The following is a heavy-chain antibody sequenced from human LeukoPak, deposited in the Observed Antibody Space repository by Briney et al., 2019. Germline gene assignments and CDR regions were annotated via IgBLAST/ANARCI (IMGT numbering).Heavy chain of an antibody. CDR2: ISSSGSTI. Sequence: GGSLRLSCAASGFTFSDYDMTWLRQAPGKGLEWVSYISSSGSTIYYADSVKGRFTISRDNSKNSLYLQMNSLRAEDTAVYYCARDRGDYDYVCGGYRYAHFDYWGQGTQVTVSS. CDR1: GFTFSDYD. D-gene: IGHD3-16*02. CDR3: ARDRGDYDYVCGGYRYAHFDY. J-gene: IGHJ4*02. V-gene: IGHV3-11*01.